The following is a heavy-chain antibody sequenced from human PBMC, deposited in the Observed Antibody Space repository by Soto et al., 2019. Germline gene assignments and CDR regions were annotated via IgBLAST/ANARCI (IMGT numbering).Heavy chain of an antibody. Sequence: GASVKLSCKASGGTISSYSSSWVRQAPGQGLEWMGGIIPIFGTANYAQKFQGRVTITADESTSTAYMELSSLRSEDTAVYYCARDRGVLQYYSYGMDVWGQGTTVTVSS. CDR3: ARDRGVLQYYSYGMDV. J-gene: IGHJ6*02. CDR2: IIPIFGTA. V-gene: IGHV1-69*13. CDR1: GGTISSYS. D-gene: IGHD3-10*01.